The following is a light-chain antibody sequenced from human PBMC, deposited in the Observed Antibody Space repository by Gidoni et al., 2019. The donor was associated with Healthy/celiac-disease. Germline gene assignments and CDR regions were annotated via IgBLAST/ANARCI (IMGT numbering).Light chain of an antibody. CDR2: WAS. CDR1: QSVLYRSNNKNY. Sequence: DILMTQSPDSLAVSLGERATINCKSSQSVLYRSNNKNYLAWYQQKPGQPPKLLIYWASTRESGVPDRFSGSGSGTDFTLTISSLQAEDVAVYYCQQYYSTPPITFGQGTRLEIK. CDR3: QQYYSTPPIT. V-gene: IGKV4-1*01. J-gene: IGKJ5*01.